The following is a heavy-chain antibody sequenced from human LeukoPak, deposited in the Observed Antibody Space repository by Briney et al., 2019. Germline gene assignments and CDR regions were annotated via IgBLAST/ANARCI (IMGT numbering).Heavy chain of an antibody. CDR3: ARVEGGWYYFDY. Sequence: ASVKVSCKASGYTFTTYGISWVRQAPGQGLEWMGWISAYNGNTNYAQKLQGRVTTTTDTSTSTAYMELRSLRSDDTAVYYCARVEGGWYYFDYWGQGTLVTVSS. CDR2: ISAYNGNT. CDR1: GYTFTTYG. D-gene: IGHD6-19*01. V-gene: IGHV1-18*01. J-gene: IGHJ4*02.